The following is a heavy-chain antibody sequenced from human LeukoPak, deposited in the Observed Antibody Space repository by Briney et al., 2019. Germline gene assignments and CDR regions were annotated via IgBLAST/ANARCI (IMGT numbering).Heavy chain of an antibody. CDR1: GFTFSDYY. D-gene: IGHD2-2*01. CDR3: ARGGGKCSSTSCYRSWFDP. J-gene: IGHJ5*02. V-gene: IGHV3-11*01. CDR2: ISSSGSTI. Sequence: SGGSLRLSCAASGFTFSDYYMSWIRQAPGKGLERVSYISSSGSTIYYADSVKGRFTISRDNAKNSLYLQMNSLRAEDTAVYYCARGGGKCSSTSCYRSWFDPWGQGTLVTVSS.